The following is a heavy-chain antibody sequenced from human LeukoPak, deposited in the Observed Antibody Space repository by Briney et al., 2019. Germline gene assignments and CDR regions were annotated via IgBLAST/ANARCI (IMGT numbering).Heavy chain of an antibody. D-gene: IGHD6-6*01. CDR1: GFTFSSYS. Sequence: PGGSLRLSCAASGFTFSSYSMNWVRQAPGKGLEWVSYISSSSSTIYYADSVKGRFTISRDYTKNSLYLEINSLRAEDTAVYYCARSIEGNGLDVWGQGTTVTVSS. CDR2: ISSSSSTI. J-gene: IGHJ6*02. CDR3: ARSIEGNGLDV. V-gene: IGHV3-48*04.